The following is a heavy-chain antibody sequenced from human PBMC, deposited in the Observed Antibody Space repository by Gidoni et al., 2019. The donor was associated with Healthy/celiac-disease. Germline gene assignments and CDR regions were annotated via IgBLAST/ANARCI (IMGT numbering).Heavy chain of an antibody. J-gene: IGHJ5*02. V-gene: IGHV3-30-3*01. CDR2: ISYDGSNK. D-gene: IGHD6-19*01. CDR3: ARPIAVAVKGDWFDP. Sequence: QVQLVESGGGVVQPGRSLRLSCAAPGFTFSRYAMHWVRQAPGKGLEWVAVISYDGSNKYYADSVKGRFTISRDNSKNTLYLQMNSLRAEDTAVYYCARPIAVAVKGDWFDPWGQGTLVTVSS. CDR1: GFTFSRYA.